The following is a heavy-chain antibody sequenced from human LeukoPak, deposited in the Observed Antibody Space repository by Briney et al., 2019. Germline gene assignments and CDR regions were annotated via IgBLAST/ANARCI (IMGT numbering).Heavy chain of an antibody. CDR2: FYPGDSDT. CDR1: GYTFTSYW. Sequence: KRGESLKISCKASGYTFTSYWSGWVREMPGKGLEWMGIFYPGDSDTRYSPSFQGQVTISADKSITIAYLQWSSLKASDTAMYYCARLFSHGCGDYWGQGTLATVSS. CDR3: ARLFSHGCGDY. V-gene: IGHV5-51*01. J-gene: IGHJ4*02. D-gene: IGHD1-26*01.